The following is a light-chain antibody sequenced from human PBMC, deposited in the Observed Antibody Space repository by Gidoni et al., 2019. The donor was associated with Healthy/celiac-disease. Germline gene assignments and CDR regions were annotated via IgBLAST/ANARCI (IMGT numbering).Light chain of an antibody. CDR3: QQRSNWPPWT. V-gene: IGKV3-11*01. J-gene: IGKJ1*01. CDR1: QSVISY. Sequence: IVLTPSPATLSLSPGERATISCRASQSVISYLAWYQQKPGQAPRLLLYDASNRATGIPARLSGSGAGTDFTLTISSLEPEDVAVYYCQQRSNWPPWTFGQGTKVEIK. CDR2: DAS.